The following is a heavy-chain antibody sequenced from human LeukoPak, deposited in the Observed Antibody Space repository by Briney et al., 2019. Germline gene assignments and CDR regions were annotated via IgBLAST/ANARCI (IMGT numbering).Heavy chain of an antibody. CDR2: IFPGDSDI. CDR1: GYSFSKYW. D-gene: IGHD1-26*01. J-gene: IGHJ4*02. CDR3: ARRGYWEPIDY. V-gene: IGHV5-51*01. Sequence: AQSLKISCRASGYSFSKYWIGWVRQPPGKGRVWMGIIFPGDSDIRYNASFQGQVTFSADKSINTAFLQWSSLTASDTAVYYCARRGYWEPIDYWGQGTLVTVSS.